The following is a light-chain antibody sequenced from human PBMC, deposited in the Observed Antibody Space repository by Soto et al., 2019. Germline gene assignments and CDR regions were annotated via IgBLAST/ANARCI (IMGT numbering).Light chain of an antibody. CDR2: GAS. CDR1: QSISGNY. Sequence: ELELTQSPDSLSLSPGEGATLSCWASQSISGNYLAWYQQKPGRAPRLLIYGASNRATGIPDRFRGSGSGTDFSLTITRLEPEDFAVYYCQQYGRSAIFTLGPGTTV. V-gene: IGKV3-20*01. CDR3: QQYGRSAIFT. J-gene: IGKJ3*01.